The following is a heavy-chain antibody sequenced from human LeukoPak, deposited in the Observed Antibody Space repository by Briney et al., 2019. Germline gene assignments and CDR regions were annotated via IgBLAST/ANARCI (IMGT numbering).Heavy chain of an antibody. V-gene: IGHV1-2*02. CDR3: ARVWPGSSSWLYYYYGMDV. Sequence: GASVKVSCKASGYTFTGYYMHWVRQAPGQGLEWRGWINPNSGGTNYAQKFQGRVTMTRDTSISTAYMELSRLRSDDTAVYYCARVWPGSSSWLYYYYGMDVWGQGTTVTVSS. CDR1: GYTFTGYY. J-gene: IGHJ6*02. D-gene: IGHD6-13*01. CDR2: INPNSGGT.